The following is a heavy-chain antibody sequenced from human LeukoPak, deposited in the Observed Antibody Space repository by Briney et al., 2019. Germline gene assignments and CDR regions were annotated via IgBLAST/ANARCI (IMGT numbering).Heavy chain of an antibody. D-gene: IGHD3-10*01. Sequence: GGSLRLSCAASGFTFSSYAMSWVRQAPGKGLEWVSAISGSGGSTYYADSVKGRFTISRDNSKNTLYLQMNSLRAEDTAVYYCAKSSLLWFGELSHDDYWGQGTLVTVSS. CDR2: ISGSGGST. J-gene: IGHJ4*02. CDR1: GFTFSSYA. CDR3: AKSSLLWFGELSHDDY. V-gene: IGHV3-23*01.